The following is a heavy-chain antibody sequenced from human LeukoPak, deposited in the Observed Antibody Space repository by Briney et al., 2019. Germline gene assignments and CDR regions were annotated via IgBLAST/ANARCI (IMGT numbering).Heavy chain of an antibody. J-gene: IGHJ6*02. Sequence: GASVKVSCKASGYTFTSYAMNWVRQAPGQGLVWMGWINTNTGNPTYAQGFTGRFVFSLDTSVSTAYLQISSLKAEDTAVYYCAREGSISYCSGGSCPLSRYYYGMDVWGQGTTVTVSS. D-gene: IGHD2-15*01. CDR3: AREGSISYCSGGSCPLSRYYYGMDV. CDR1: GYTFTSYA. CDR2: INTNTGNP. V-gene: IGHV7-4-1*02.